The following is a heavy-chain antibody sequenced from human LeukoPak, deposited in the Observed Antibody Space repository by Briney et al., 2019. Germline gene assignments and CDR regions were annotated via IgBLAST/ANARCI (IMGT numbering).Heavy chain of an antibody. Sequence: PSETLSLTCTVSGGSISSHYWSWIRQPPGKGLEWIGYIYYSGSTNYNPSLKSRVTISVDTSKNQFSLKLSSVTAADTAVYYCARYLHYDFWSGYIFDYWGQGNLVTVSS. CDR2: IYYSGST. J-gene: IGHJ4*02. CDR3: ARYLHYDFWSGYIFDY. D-gene: IGHD3-3*01. V-gene: IGHV4-59*11. CDR1: GGSISSHY.